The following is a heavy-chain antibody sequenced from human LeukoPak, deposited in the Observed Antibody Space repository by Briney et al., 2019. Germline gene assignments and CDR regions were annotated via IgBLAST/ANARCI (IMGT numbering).Heavy chain of an antibody. V-gene: IGHV4-38-2*02. CDR3: ARAGVVATQNPTYYYYYMDV. Sequence: PSETLSLTCTVSGYSISSGYYWGWIRQPPGKGLEWIGSIYHSGSTYYNPSLKSRVTISVDTSKNQFSLKLSSVTAADTAVYYCARAGVVATQNPTYYYYYMDVWGKGTTVTVSS. CDR1: GYSISSGYY. D-gene: IGHD2-15*01. J-gene: IGHJ6*03. CDR2: IYHSGST.